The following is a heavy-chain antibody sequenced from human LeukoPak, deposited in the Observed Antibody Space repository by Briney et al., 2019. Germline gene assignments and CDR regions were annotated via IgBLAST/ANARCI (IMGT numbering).Heavy chain of an antibody. D-gene: IGHD4-17*01. CDR2: ISYIGTT. J-gene: IGHJ3*02. Sequence: SETLSLTCAVSDDSFSSHYWTWIRQPPGKGLEWIGYISYIGTTNYNPSLKSRVTISIDTSMNQFSLKLSSVTAADTAVYYCARDLVTVTKGFDIWGQGTMVSVSA. V-gene: IGHV4-59*11. CDR1: DDSFSSHY. CDR3: ARDLVTVTKGFDI.